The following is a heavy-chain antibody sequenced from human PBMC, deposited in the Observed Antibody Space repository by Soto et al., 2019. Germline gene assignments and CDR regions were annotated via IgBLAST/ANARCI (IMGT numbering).Heavy chain of an antibody. CDR2: ISGSGGST. Sequence: GGSLRLYCAASGFTFSSYAMSWVRQAPGKGLEWVSAISGSGGSTYYADSVKGRFTISRDNSKNTLYLQMNSLRAEDTAVYYCAKDLEMVRGGKSDYWGQGTLVTVSS. D-gene: IGHD3-10*01. V-gene: IGHV3-23*01. CDR3: AKDLEMVRGGKSDY. CDR1: GFTFSSYA. J-gene: IGHJ4*02.